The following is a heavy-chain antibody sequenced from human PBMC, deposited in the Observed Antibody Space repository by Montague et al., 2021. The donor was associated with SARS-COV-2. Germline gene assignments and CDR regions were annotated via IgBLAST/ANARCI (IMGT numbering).Heavy chain of an antibody. D-gene: IGHD1-1*01. CDR1: SAAISKGIYC. V-gene: IGHV4-39*01. CDR3: ARQDIQLRFDL. Sequence: SETLSLTCTVSSAAISKGIYCSDWIRPRPENSPEWIAGSRYGGTSYYNPSLKSRVTISIDTSKNQCSLTMTAVTAADTAVYFCARQDIQLRFDLRGRGTLVTVSS. CDR2: SRYGGTS. J-gene: IGHJ2*01.